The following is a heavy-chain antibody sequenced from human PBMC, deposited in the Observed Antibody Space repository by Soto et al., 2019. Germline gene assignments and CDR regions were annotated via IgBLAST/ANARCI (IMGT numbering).Heavy chain of an antibody. Sequence: QVQLVESGGGLVKPGGSLRLSCAASGFTFSDYYMSWIRQAPGKGLEWVSYISSSGSTIYYADSVKGRFTISRDNAKNSLYLQMNSLRADDTAVYYCARALFAGTTTDYYGMDVWGQGTTVTVSS. D-gene: IGHD1-7*01. CDR3: ARALFAGTTTDYYGMDV. J-gene: IGHJ6*02. V-gene: IGHV3-11*01. CDR2: ISSSGSTI. CDR1: GFTFSDYY.